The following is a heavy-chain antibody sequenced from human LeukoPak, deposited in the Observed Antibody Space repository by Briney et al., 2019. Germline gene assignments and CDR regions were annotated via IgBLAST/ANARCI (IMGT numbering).Heavy chain of an antibody. V-gene: IGHV3-66*01. J-gene: IGHJ4*02. CDR2: IYSGGST. Sequence: PGGSLRLSCAASGFTVSSNYMSWVRQAPGKGLEWVSVIYSGGSTYYADSVKGRFTISRDNSKNTLYLQMNSLRAEDTAVYYCARDLAVVAATRNYWGQGTLVTVSS. D-gene: IGHD2-15*01. CDR1: GFTVSSNY. CDR3: ARDLAVVAATRNY.